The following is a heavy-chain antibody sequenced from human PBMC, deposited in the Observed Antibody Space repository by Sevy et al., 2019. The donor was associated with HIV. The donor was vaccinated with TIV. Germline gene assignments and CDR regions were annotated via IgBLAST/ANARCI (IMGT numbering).Heavy chain of an antibody. Sequence: LSLTCAASGITFSSHAMHWVRQAPGKGLEWVTIISNDGSNKYYADSVKGRFTISRDNSKNTLYLQMNSLRAADTAVYYCARADYGDYSGEFDYWGQGTLVTVSS. CDR1: GITFSSHA. V-gene: IGHV3-30-3*01. CDR2: ISNDGSNK. D-gene: IGHD4-17*01. J-gene: IGHJ4*02. CDR3: ARADYGDYSGEFDY.